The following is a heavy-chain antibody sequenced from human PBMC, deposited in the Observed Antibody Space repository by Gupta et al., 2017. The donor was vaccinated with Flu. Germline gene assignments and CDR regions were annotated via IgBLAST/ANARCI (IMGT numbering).Heavy chain of an antibody. CDR3: ARGHPTYFYNASDV. J-gene: IGHJ6*02. CDR2: IYDSGST. V-gene: IGHV4-59*01. Sequence: RQSPGKGLEWIAYIYDSGSTNYNPALKRRVTISVDTSKNQFSLQLTSVTAADAAVYYCARGHPTYFYNASDVWGQGTTVTVSS.